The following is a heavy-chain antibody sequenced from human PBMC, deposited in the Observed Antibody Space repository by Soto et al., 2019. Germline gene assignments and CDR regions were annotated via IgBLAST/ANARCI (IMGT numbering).Heavy chain of an antibody. D-gene: IGHD3-3*01. CDR3: AREIHDFWSGYVDY. V-gene: IGHV3-66*01. Sequence: GGSLRLSCAASGFTVSSNYMSWVRQAPGKGLEWVSVIYSGGSTYYADSVKGRFTISRDNSKNTLYLQMNSLRAEDTAVCYCAREIHDFWSGYVDYWGQGTLVTVSS. J-gene: IGHJ4*02. CDR2: IYSGGST. CDR1: GFTVSSNY.